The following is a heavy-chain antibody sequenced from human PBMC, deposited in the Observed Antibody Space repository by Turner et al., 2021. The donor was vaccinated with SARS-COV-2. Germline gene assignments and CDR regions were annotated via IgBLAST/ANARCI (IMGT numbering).Heavy chain of an antibody. CDR3: AKGMGSYCSGGSCYPSTFDY. J-gene: IGHJ4*02. CDR1: GFTFSGYG. D-gene: IGHD2-15*01. V-gene: IGHV3-30*18. Sequence: HVQLVEPGGGVVQPWRSLRRSCSASGFTFSGYGMHWVRQAPGQGLEWVAVISYDGSNNYYADSVKDRFTITRDNSKNTLYLKMNSLRAEDTAVYYCAKGMGSYCSGGSCYPSTFDYWGQGTLVTVSS. CDR2: ISYDGSNN.